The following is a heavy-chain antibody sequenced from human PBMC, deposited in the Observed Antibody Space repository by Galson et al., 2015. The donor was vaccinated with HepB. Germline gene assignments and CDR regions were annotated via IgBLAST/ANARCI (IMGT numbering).Heavy chain of an antibody. CDR3: AKRRGRMFQFSNHYSYYAMDV. D-gene: IGHD3-10*02. V-gene: IGHV3-23*01. CDR1: GFTFSIYA. Sequence: SLRLSCAASGFTFSIYAMNWVRQAPGKGLEWVSGIIGSGGSTYYADSVEGRFTISRDNSKNTLFLQMNNVRAEDTAVYYCAKRRGRMFQFSNHYSYYAMDVWGQGTTVTVSS. J-gene: IGHJ6*02. CDR2: IIGSGGST.